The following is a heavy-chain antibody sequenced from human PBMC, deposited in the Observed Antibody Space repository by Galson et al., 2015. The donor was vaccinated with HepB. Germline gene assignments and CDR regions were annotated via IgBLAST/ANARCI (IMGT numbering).Heavy chain of an antibody. D-gene: IGHD3-16*01. V-gene: IGHV3-7*03. CDR1: GFTFSNSW. CDR2: IKQDGSEQ. J-gene: IGHJ4*02. Sequence: SLRLSCAASGFTFSNSWMSWVRQAPGKGLEWVANIKQDGSEQNYVDSVKGRFTISRDNVKNSLYLQMNSLRVEDTAIYFCARGGGGADYWGQGTLVTVSS. CDR3: ARGGGGADY.